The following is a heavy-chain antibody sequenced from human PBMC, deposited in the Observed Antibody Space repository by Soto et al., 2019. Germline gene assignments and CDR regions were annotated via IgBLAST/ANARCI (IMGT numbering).Heavy chain of an antibody. CDR3: AKDSVPGPSDYDILTGYFSLPNWFDP. J-gene: IGHJ5*02. CDR1: GFTFSSYA. CDR2: ISGSGGST. Sequence: GGSLRLSCAASGFTFSSYAMSWVRQAPGKGLEWVSAISGSGGSTYYADSVKGRFTISRDNSKNTLYLQMNSLRAEDTAVYYCAKDSVPGPSDYDILTGYFSLPNWFDPWGQGTLVTVSS. D-gene: IGHD3-9*01. V-gene: IGHV3-23*01.